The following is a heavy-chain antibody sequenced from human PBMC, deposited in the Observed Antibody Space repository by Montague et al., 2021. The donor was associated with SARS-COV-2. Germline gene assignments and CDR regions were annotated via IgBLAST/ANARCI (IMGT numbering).Heavy chain of an antibody. CDR2: INSDGRST. Sequence: SLRLSCAASGFTFSSYWMHWVRQGPGKGLVWVSRINSDGRSTKYADSVKGRVTISRDNAKNTLYLQMNSLRAEDTAAYYCARDLWNDGMDYWGQGTLVTVSS. CDR3: ARDLWNDGMDY. J-gene: IGHJ4*02. D-gene: IGHD1-1*01. V-gene: IGHV3-74*03. CDR1: GFTFSSYW.